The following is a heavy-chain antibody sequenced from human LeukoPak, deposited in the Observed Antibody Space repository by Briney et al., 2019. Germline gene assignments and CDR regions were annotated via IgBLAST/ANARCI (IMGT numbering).Heavy chain of an antibody. J-gene: IGHJ6*02. V-gene: IGHV3-72*01. CDR2: TRTKAKDYTT. CDR1: GFTFSDHY. D-gene: IGHD4-17*01. Sequence: PGGSLRLSCATSGFTFSDHYMDWVRQAPGKGLEWVARTRTKAKDYTTEYAASVKGRFTVSRDEPMHSLYLQMNSLKTEDTAVYYCARGPTVTFNYHYGMDVWGQGTTVTVSS. CDR3: ARGPTVTFNYHYGMDV.